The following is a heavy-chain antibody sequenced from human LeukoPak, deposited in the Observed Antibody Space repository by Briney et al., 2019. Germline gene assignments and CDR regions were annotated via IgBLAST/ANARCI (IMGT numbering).Heavy chain of an antibody. J-gene: IGHJ4*02. V-gene: IGHV3-7*01. D-gene: IGHD6-13*01. CDR1: GFTFSNYW. CDR2: IKQDGSEK. Sequence: PGGSLRLSCAASGFTFSNYWMSWVRQAPGKGLEWVANIKQDGSEKYCVDFVKGRFTISRDNAKNSLYLEMNSLRAEDTAVYYCAREAGTGDYWGQGTLVTVSS. CDR3: AREAGTGDY.